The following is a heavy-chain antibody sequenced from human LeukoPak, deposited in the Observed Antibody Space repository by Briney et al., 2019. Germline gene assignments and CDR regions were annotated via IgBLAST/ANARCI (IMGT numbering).Heavy chain of an antibody. CDR2: INHSGST. CDR3: ARGDDYGDY. J-gene: IGHJ4*02. CDR1: GGSFSGYY. V-gene: IGHV4-34*01. Sequence: PPETLSLTCAVYGGSFSGYYWSWIRQPPGKGLEWIGEINHSGSTNYNPSLKSRVTISVDTSKNQFSLKLSSVTAADTAVYYCARGDDYGDYWGQGTLVTVSS.